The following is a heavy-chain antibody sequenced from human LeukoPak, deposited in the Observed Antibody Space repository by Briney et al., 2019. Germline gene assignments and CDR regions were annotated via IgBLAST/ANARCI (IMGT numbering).Heavy chain of an antibody. J-gene: IGHJ6*03. CDR1: GFTFSSYG. CDR2: ISGSGGST. D-gene: IGHD5-18*01. V-gene: IGHV3-23*01. CDR3: AKGSTAMVKYRSYYYYYYMDV. Sequence: GGTLRLSCAASGFTFSSYGMSWVRQAPGKGLEWVSAISGSGGSTYYADSVKGQFTISRDNSKNTLYLQLNSLRAEDTAVYYCAKGSTAMVKYRSYYYYYYMDVWGKGTTVTVSS.